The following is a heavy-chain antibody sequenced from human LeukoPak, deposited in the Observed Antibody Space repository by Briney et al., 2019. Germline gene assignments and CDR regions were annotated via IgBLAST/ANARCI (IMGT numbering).Heavy chain of an antibody. CDR3: ARGMTTPFDY. CDR1: GFTVSTNY. V-gene: IGHV3-53*04. Sequence: GGSLRLSCAASGFTVSTNYMSWVRQAPGKGLEWVSVIYSGGSTYYADSVKGRFTISRHNSENTLYLQMNSLRAEDTAVYYCARGMTTPFDYGGQGTLVPVSS. CDR2: IYSGGST. D-gene: IGHD4-11*01. J-gene: IGHJ4*02.